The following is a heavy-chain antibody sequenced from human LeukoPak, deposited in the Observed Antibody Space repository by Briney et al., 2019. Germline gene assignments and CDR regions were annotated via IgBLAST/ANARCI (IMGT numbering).Heavy chain of an antibody. CDR2: ISGSGGST. D-gene: IGHD3-10*01. V-gene: IGHV3-23*01. CDR3: AKDLRFSLWFGELFS. CDR1: GFTFSSYA. Sequence: GGSLRLSCAASGFTFSSYAMSWVRQAPGKGLEWVSAISGSGGSTYYADSVKGRFTISRDNSKNTLYLQMNSLRAEDTAVYYCAKDLRFSLWFGELFSWGQGTLVTVSS. J-gene: IGHJ5*02.